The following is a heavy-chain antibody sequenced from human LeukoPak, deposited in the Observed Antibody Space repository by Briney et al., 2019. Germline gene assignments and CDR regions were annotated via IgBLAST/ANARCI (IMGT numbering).Heavy chain of an antibody. CDR1: GFTFDDYA. Sequence: GGSLRLSCAASGFTFDDYAMHWVRQAPGKGLEWVSLISDDGGSTYYADSVKDRFTISRDNSKNTLYLQMNSLRAEDTAVYYCAKRPTVSYFDYWGQGTLVTVSS. CDR2: ISDDGGST. V-gene: IGHV3-43*02. CDR3: AKRPTVSYFDY. J-gene: IGHJ4*02. D-gene: IGHD4-17*01.